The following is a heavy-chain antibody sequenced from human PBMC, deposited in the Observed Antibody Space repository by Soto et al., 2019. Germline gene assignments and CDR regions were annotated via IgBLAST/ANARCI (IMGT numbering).Heavy chain of an antibody. CDR2: ISGSGGST. CDR3: AKDSRLWFGELLPYYFDY. Sequence: GPLRFSCAAPVFAFRSSAMSWVRQAPGKGLEWVSAISGSGGSTYYADSVKGRFTISRDNSKNTLYLQMNSLRAEDTAVYYCAKDSRLWFGELLPYYFDYWGQGTLVTVSS. J-gene: IGHJ4*02. V-gene: IGHV3-23*01. D-gene: IGHD3-10*01. CDR1: VFAFRSSA.